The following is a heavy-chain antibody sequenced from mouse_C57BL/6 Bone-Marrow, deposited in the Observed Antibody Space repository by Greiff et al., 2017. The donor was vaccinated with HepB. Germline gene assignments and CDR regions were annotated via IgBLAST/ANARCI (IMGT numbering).Heavy chain of an antibody. D-gene: IGHD2-10*02. CDR3: ARWGYANYAMDY. Sequence: EVQVVESGGGLVQPGGSLSLSCAASGFTFTDYYMSWVRQPPGKALEWLGFIRNKANGYTTEYSASVKGRFTISRDNSQSILYLQMNALRAEDSATYYCARWGYANYAMDYWGQGTSVTVSS. J-gene: IGHJ4*01. CDR2: IRNKANGYTT. V-gene: IGHV7-3*01. CDR1: GFTFTDYY.